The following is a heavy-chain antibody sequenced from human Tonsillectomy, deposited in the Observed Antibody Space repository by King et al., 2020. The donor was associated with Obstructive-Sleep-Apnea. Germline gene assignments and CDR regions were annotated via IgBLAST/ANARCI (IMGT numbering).Heavy chain of an antibody. CDR3: ARALPTTYYYGSGLDY. CDR2: ISFDGGSE. D-gene: IGHD3-10*01. V-gene: IGHV3-30-3*01. Sequence: VQLVESGGGVVQPGRSLRLSCAASGFTFSDYAMHWVRQAPGRGLEWVAVISFDGGSEYYADSVTGRFTISRDNSNYTLYLQMNTLRPEDTAVYYCARALPTTYYYGSGLDYWGQGTLVTVSS. J-gene: IGHJ4*02. CDR1: GFTFSDYA.